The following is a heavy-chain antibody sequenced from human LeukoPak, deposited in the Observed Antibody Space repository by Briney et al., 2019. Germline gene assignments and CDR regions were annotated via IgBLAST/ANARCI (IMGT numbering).Heavy chain of an antibody. Sequence: ASVKVSCKASGYTFTSYYMHWVRQAPGQGLEWMGIINPSGGSTSYAQKFQGRVTMTRDTSTSTVYMELSSLGSEDTAVYYCARVVAMVIGAFDIWGQGTMVTVSS. CDR3: ARVVAMVIGAFDI. CDR1: GYTFTSYY. D-gene: IGHD5-18*01. CDR2: INPSGGST. J-gene: IGHJ3*02. V-gene: IGHV1-46*01.